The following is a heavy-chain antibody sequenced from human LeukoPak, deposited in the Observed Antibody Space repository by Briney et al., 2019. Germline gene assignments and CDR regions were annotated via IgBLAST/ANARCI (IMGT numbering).Heavy chain of an antibody. CDR2: ISTYNGNT. CDR3: ARVSMAGLYFDY. J-gene: IGHJ4*02. V-gene: IGHV1-18*01. D-gene: IGHD6-19*01. CDR1: GYTFTNYV. Sequence: GASVKVSCKASGYTFTNYVISWVRQAPGQGLEWMGWISTYNGNTNYAQKLQGRVTMTTDTSTSTAYMELRSLRSDDTAVYYCARVSMAGLYFDYWGQGTLVTVSS.